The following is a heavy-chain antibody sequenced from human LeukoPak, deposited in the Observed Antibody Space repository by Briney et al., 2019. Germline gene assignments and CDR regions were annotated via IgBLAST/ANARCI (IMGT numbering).Heavy chain of an antibody. CDR3: ASIGYCSGGSRRHRDY. J-gene: IGHJ4*02. CDR1: GGTFSSYA. CDR2: IIPIFGTA. V-gene: IGHV1-69*06. D-gene: IGHD2-15*01. Sequence: SVKVSCKASGGTFSSYAISWVRQAPGQGLEWMGGIIPIFGTANYAQKFQGRVTITADKSTSTAYMELSSLRSEDTAVYYCASIGYCSGGSRRHRDYWGQGTLVTVSP.